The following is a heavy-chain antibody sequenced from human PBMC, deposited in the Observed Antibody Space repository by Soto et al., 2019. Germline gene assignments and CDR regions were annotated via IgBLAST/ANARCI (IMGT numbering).Heavy chain of an antibody. D-gene: IGHD5-18*01. J-gene: IGHJ6*02. CDR3: VADTASSYYGLDV. V-gene: IGHV3-73*01. Sequence: EVQLVESGGGLVQPGGSLKLSCAASGFTFSGSAMHWVRQASGKGLEWVGRIRSKANSYATAYAASVKGRFTISRDDSKTTAYLQMHSLKTEDTAVYYCVADTASSYYGLDVWGQGTTVTVSS. CDR1: GFTFSGSA. CDR2: IRSKANSYAT.